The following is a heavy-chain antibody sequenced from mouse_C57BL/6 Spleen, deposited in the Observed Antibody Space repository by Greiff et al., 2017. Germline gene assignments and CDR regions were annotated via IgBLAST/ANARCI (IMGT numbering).Heavy chain of an antibody. CDR2: INPYNGGT. J-gene: IGHJ2*01. V-gene: IGHV1-19*01. Sequence: EVQLQQSGPVLVKPGASVKMSCKASGYTFTDYYMNWVKQSHGKSLEWIGVINPYNGGTSYNQKFKGKATLTVDKSSSTAYMELNSLTSEDSAVYYCARSGVNYLYYFDYWGQGTTLTVSS. CDR3: ARSGVNYLYYFDY. D-gene: IGHD2-1*01. CDR1: GYTFTDYY.